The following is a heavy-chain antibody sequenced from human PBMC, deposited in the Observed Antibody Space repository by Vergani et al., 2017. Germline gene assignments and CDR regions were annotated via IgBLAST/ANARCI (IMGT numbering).Heavy chain of an antibody. V-gene: IGHV4-34*01. CDR3: ARHWYYYGSGSYYPNWFDP. Sequence: QVQLQQWGAGLLKPSETLSLTCAVYGGSFRGYYWSWIRQPPGKGLEWIGEINHSGSTNYNPSLKSRVTISVDTSKNQFSLKLSSVTAADAAVYYCARHWYYYGSGSYYPNWFDPWGQGTLVTVSS. CDR2: INHSGST. CDR1: GGSFRGYY. D-gene: IGHD3-10*01. J-gene: IGHJ5*02.